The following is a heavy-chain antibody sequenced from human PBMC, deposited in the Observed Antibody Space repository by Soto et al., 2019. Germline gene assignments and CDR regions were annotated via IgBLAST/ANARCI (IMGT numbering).Heavy chain of an antibody. J-gene: IGHJ6*01. CDR3: GKDLHHSSGYFFTVRLNAMDV. CDR1: GFTFSSYA. D-gene: IGHD3-22*01. Sequence: HPVGSLRLSCAASGFTFSSYAMQWVRQAPGKGLEWVALMSYDGTNEYYADSVKGRFTISRDNSKNMLFLQINSLRAEDTAVYYCGKDLHHSSGYFFTVRLNAMDVWGQGTTVTVSS. V-gene: IGHV3-30*18. CDR2: MSYDGTNE.